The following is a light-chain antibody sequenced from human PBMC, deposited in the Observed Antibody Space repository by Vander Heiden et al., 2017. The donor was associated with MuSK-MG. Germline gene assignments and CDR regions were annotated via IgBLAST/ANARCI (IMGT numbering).Light chain of an antibody. CDR2: EVS. CDR1: SSDVGSYNL. Sequence: QSALTQPASLSGSPGQSITISCTGTSSDVGSYNLVSWYQQHPGKAPKLMMYEVSKRPSGVSNRFSGSKSGNTASLTISGLQAEDEADDYCCSYAGSSTEVFGTGTKVTVL. CDR3: CSYAGSSTEV. V-gene: IGLV2-23*02. J-gene: IGLJ1*01.